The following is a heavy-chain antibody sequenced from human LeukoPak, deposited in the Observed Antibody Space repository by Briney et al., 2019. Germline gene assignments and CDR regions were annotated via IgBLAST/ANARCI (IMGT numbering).Heavy chain of an antibody. V-gene: IGHV4-59*08. J-gene: IGHJ1*01. CDR3: ARHGRGDVEMATITV. Sequence: SETLSLTCPFPGGSIGTSYWSWIRQPPGKGLDWIGRLYNSGSTNYNPSLRSRVTISIDPSNNQFLLLLKSMHAADPAVYFCARHGRGDVEMATITVWGQGTLVTVAS. CDR2: LYNSGST. CDR1: GGSIGTSY. D-gene: IGHD5-24*01.